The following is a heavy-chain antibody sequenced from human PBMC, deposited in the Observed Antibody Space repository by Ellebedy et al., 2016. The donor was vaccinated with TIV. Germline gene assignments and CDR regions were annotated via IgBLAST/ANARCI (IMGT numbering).Heavy chain of an antibody. CDR3: ARRGQSSGPYWAFDI. D-gene: IGHD6-19*01. J-gene: IGHJ3*02. CDR2: INPNSGGT. V-gene: IGHV1-2*04. Sequence: AASVKVSCKASGYSFTGYYMHWVRQAPGQGLEWMGWINPNSGGTKNAQNFQGWFTMTRDTSISTAYMDLSRLTSDDTAVYYCARRGQSSGPYWAFDIWGQGTMVTVSS. CDR1: GYSFTGYY.